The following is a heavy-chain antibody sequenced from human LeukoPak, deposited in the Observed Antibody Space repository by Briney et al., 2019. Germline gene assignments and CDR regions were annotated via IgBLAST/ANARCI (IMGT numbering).Heavy chain of an antibody. D-gene: IGHD3-22*01. CDR3: ARERVPDYYDSSGYYFNWYFDL. V-gene: IGHV4-39*07. CDR1: GVSISSSSYY. CDR2: IYYSGST. J-gene: IGHJ2*01. Sequence: SETLSLTCTVSGVSISSSSYYWGWIRQPPGKGLEWIGSIYYSGSTYYNPSLKSRVTISVDTSKNQFSLKLSSVTAADTAVYYCARERVPDYYDSSGYYFNWYFDLWGRGTLVTVSS.